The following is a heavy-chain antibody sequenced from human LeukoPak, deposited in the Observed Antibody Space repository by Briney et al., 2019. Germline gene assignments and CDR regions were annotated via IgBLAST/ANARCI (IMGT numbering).Heavy chain of an antibody. CDR2: IYPGDSDT. CDR3: ARQWGDCSSTSCYSAY. CDR1: GYSFTTYW. D-gene: IGHD2-2*01. Sequence: GESLKISCKGSGYSFTTYWIAWVRQMPGKGLEWMGIIYPGDSDTRYSPSFQGQVIISADKSISTAYLQWSGLKASDTAIYYCARQWGDCSSTSCYSAYWGQGTLVTVSS. V-gene: IGHV5-51*01. J-gene: IGHJ4*02.